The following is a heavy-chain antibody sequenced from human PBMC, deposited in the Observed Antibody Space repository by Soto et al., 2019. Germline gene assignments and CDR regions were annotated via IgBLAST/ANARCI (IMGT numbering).Heavy chain of an antibody. D-gene: IGHD3-16*01. Sequence: GGSLRLSCAASGFTFSLYTMSWVRQAPGKGLEWVSGIYGSASKTFYADSVKGRFIITRNQSSNTLYLQMNNLRAEDTAVYYCAKDKEPVGVWDIDVWGQGTRVTVSS. CDR1: GFTFSLYT. J-gene: IGHJ5*02. CDR2: IYGSASKT. V-gene: IGHV3-23*01. CDR3: AKDKEPVGVWDIDV.